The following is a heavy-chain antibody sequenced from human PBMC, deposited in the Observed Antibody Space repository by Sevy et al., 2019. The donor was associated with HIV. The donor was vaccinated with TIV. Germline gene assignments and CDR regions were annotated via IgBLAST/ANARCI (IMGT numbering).Heavy chain of an antibody. CDR3: ANGFPPYGYVWGSYRYAGGYYYYYYMDV. J-gene: IGHJ6*03. CDR2: ISGSGGST. CDR1: GFTFSSYA. Sequence: GGSLRLSCAASGFTFSSYAMSWVRQAPGKGLEWVSAISGSGGSTYYADSVKGRFTISRDNSKNTLYLQMNSLRAEDTAVYYCANGFPPYGYVWGSYRYAGGYYYYYYMDVWGKGTTVTVSS. D-gene: IGHD3-16*02. V-gene: IGHV3-23*01.